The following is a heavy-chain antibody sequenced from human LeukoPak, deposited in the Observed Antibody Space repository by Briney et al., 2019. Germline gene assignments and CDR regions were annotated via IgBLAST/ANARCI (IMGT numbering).Heavy chain of an antibody. J-gene: IGHJ4*02. Sequence: PGGSLRLSCAASGFTFSSYARSWVRQAPGKGLEWFSSISGGSATIYYADSVKGRFTISRDNSKNTLYLQMNNLRADDTAVYFCAKAPPVATIEIFDSWGQGTLVTVSS. CDR1: GFTFSSYA. D-gene: IGHD5-24*01. V-gene: IGHV3-23*01. CDR2: ISGGSATI. CDR3: AKAPPVATIEIFDS.